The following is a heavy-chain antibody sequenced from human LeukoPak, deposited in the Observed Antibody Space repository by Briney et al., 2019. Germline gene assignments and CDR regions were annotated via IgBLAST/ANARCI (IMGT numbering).Heavy chain of an antibody. J-gene: IGHJ4*02. CDR1: GFTFSSYA. Sequence: GGSLRLSCAASGFTFSSYAMHWVRQAPGKGLEWVAVISYDGSNKYYADSVKGRFTISRDNSKSTLYLQMNSLRAEDTAVYYCARAYYDSSGELDYWGQGTLVTVSS. V-gene: IGHV3-30-3*01. CDR2: ISYDGSNK. D-gene: IGHD3-22*01. CDR3: ARAYYDSSGELDY.